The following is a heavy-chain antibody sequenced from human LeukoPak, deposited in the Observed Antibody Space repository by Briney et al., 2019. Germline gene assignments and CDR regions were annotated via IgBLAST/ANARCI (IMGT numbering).Heavy chain of an antibody. D-gene: IGHD3-22*01. J-gene: IGHJ6*02. Sequence: GGSLRLSCAASGFTFSSYSMNWVRQAPGKGLEWVSSISSSSSYIYYADSVKGRFTISRDNAKNSPYLQMNSLRAEDTAVYYCARDRDSSGYYYGMDVWGQGTTVTVSS. CDR3: ARDRDSSGYYYGMDV. CDR1: GFTFSSYS. CDR2: ISSSSSYI. V-gene: IGHV3-21*01.